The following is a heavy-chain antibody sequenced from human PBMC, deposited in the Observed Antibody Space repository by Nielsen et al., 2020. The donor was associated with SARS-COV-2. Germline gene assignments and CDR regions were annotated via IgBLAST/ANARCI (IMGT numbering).Heavy chain of an antibody. J-gene: IGHJ6*02. Sequence: GESLKISCAASGFTFSGSAMHWVRQASGKGLEWVGRIRSKANSYATAYAASVKGRFTISRDDSKNTAYLQMNSLKTEDTAVYYCAKGGFTLGYYGMDVWGQGTTVTVSS. V-gene: IGHV3-73*01. CDR1: GFTFSGSA. CDR2: IRSKANSYAT. CDR3: AKGGFTLGYYGMDV. D-gene: IGHD3-10*01.